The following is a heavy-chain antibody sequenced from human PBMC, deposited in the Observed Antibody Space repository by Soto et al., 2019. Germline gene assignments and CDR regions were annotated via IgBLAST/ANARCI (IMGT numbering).Heavy chain of an antibody. CDR3: AKDCKDQLLRIQLWEPIDY. V-gene: IGHV3-23*01. CDR1: GFTFSSYA. D-gene: IGHD5-18*01. Sequence: GGSLRLSCAASGFTFSSYAMSWVRQAPGKGLEWVSAISGSGGSTYYADSVKGRFTISRDNSKNTLYLQMNSLRAEDTAVYYCAKDCKDQLLRIQLWEPIDYWGQGTLVTVSS. J-gene: IGHJ4*02. CDR2: ISGSGGST.